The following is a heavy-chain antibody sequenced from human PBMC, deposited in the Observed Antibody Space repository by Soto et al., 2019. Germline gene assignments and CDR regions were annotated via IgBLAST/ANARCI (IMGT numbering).Heavy chain of an antibody. V-gene: IGHV3-23*01. CDR2: ISGSGGST. Sequence: GGSLRLSCAASGFTVSSDAMSTVRQAPGKGLEWVSAISGSGGSTYYADSVKGRSTISRDNSQNTLYLQMNSLRDEDTAVYCCAKVARSSTTYFDYWGQGTLVTVSS. J-gene: IGHJ4*02. CDR1: GFTVSSDA. CDR3: AKVARSSTTYFDY. D-gene: IGHD2-2*01.